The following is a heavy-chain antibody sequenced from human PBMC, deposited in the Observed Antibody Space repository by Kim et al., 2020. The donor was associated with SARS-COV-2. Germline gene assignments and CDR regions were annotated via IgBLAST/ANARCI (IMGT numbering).Heavy chain of an antibody. CDR2: ISGSP. D-gene: IGHD4-17*01. CDR3: ARDWGRDYGGLQYFQH. Sequence: SETLSLTCTVSGASISTSYYWGWIRQPPGKGLEWLGSISGSPDYNPSLKSRVTISLDTSNNVFSLNLNSVTAADTAVYYCARDWGRDYGGLQYFQHGGRG. V-gene: IGHV4-39*07. J-gene: IGHJ1*01. CDR1: GASISTSYY.